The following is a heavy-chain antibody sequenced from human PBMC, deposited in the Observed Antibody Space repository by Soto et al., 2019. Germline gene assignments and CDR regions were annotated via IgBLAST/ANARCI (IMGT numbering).Heavy chain of an antibody. D-gene: IGHD3-10*01. J-gene: IGHJ6*02. CDR3: ARDDEYSGNGMDV. V-gene: IGHV3-33*01. Sequence: QVQLVESGGGVVQPGRSLTLSCAASGFTFSNYGMHWVRQAPGKGLEWVAVILNDGSNRYHADSVKDRFTISRDNSKNTLYLQMKSLRAEDTGVYYCARDDEYSGNGMDVWGQGTTVTVS. CDR2: ILNDGSNR. CDR1: GFTFSNYG.